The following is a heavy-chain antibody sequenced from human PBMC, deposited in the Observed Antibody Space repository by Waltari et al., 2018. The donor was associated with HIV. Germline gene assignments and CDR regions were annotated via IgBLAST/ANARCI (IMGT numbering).Heavy chain of an antibody. D-gene: IGHD5-12*01. Sequence: QVQLQESGPGLVKPSETLSLTCTVPGGSISSYYWSWIRQPPGKGLEWIGYIYYSGSTNSNPSLKSLVTISVDTSKNQFSLKLSSVTAADTAVYYCAREVATVFDYWGQGTLVTVSS. J-gene: IGHJ4*02. V-gene: IGHV4-59*01. CDR1: GGSISSYY. CDR3: AREVATVFDY. CDR2: IYYSGST.